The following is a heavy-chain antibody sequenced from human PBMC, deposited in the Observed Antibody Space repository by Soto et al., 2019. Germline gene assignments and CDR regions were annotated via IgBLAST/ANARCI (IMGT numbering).Heavy chain of an antibody. Sequence: GGSLRLSCAASGFNFSAYDMHWVRQATGKGLEWVSVIGTAGDTNYPGSVKGRFTISRENAKNSLYLQMNSLRAGDTAVYYCARGDYGDYYYYYMDVWGKGTTLTVSS. CDR1: GFNFSAYD. V-gene: IGHV3-13*01. CDR3: ARGDYGDYYYYYMDV. J-gene: IGHJ6*03. CDR2: IGTAGDT. D-gene: IGHD4-17*01.